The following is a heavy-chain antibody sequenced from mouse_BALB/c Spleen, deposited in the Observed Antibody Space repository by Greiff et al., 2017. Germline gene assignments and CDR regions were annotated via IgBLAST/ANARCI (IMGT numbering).Heavy chain of an antibody. CDR1: GYAFTNYL. V-gene: IGHV1-54*01. CDR3: ARDRYSDY. Sequence: QVQLQQSGAELVRPGTSVKVSCKASGYAFTNYLIEWVKQRPGQGLEWIGVINPGSGGTNYNEKFKGKATLTADKSSSTAYMQLSSLTSDDSAVYFCARDRYSDYGGQGTTLTVSS. D-gene: IGHD1-1*01. CDR2: INPGSGGT. J-gene: IGHJ2*01.